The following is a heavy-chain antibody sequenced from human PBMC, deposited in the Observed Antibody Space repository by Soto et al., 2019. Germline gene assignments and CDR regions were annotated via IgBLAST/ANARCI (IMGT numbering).Heavy chain of an antibody. J-gene: IGHJ6*03. CDR2: TYYRSRWYN. V-gene: IGHV6-1*01. CDR3: AGTTSHYWYYMDV. Sequence: SQALSLTCAISGDSVSSNSAAWNWIRQSPSRGLEWLGRTYYRSRWYNDYAVSVKSRITVNPDTSKNQFSLQLTSVTPEDTAVYYCAGTTSHYWYYMDVWGKGTTVTVSS. CDR1: GDSVSSNSAA. D-gene: IGHD1-7*01.